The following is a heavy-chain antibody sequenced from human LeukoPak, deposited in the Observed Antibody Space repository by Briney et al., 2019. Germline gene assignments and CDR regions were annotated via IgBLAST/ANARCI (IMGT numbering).Heavy chain of an antibody. CDR3: ATTARHCSDY. D-gene: IGHD6-6*01. CDR2: IFYSGNT. J-gene: IGHJ4*02. V-gene: IGHV4-30-4*08. Sequence: PSETLSLTCTVSGGSINTSNYYWSWIRQPPGKGLEWIGYIFYSGNTYYNPSLKSRVIISIDTSKNQFSLRLSSVTAADTAVYYCATTARHCSDYWGQGTLVTVSS. CDR1: GGSINTSNYY.